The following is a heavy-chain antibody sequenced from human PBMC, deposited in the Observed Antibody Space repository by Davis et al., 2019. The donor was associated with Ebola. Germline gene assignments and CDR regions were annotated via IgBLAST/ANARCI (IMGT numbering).Heavy chain of an antibody. CDR2: IYYSGST. J-gene: IGHJ6*02. V-gene: IGHV4-59*01. D-gene: IGHD2-8*02. CDR1: GGSISSYY. Sequence: PSETLSLTCTVPGGSISSYYWSWIRQPPGKGLEWIGYIYYSGSTNYNPSLKSRVTISVDTSKNQFSLKLSSVTAADTAVYYCARALGYCTGGVCLDYYYYGMDVWGQGTTVTVSS. CDR3: ARALGYCTGGVCLDYYYYGMDV.